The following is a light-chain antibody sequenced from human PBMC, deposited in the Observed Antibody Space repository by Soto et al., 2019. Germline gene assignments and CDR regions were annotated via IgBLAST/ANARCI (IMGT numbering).Light chain of an antibody. V-gene: IGLV1-47*01. CDR1: SSNIGTNY. Sequence: QSALTQPPSASGTPGQGVTISCSGSSSNIGTNYVYWYQHVPGTAPKLLMYRDNQRPSGVPDRFSGSKSGTSASLAISGLRSEDEADYYCAVWDASPTIYVFGTGTKVTVL. J-gene: IGLJ1*01. CDR2: RDN. CDR3: AVWDASPTIYV.